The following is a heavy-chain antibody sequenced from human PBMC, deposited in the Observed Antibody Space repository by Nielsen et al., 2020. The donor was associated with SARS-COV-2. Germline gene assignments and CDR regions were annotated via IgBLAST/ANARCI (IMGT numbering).Heavy chain of an antibody. CDR3: ARDYLGSGSD. D-gene: IGHD3-10*01. J-gene: IGHJ4*02. CDR1: GYTFTGYY. Sequence: ASVKVSCKASGYTFTGYYIHWVRQAPGQGLEWMGRINPNTGDTNYAQKLQGRVTMTTDTSTSTAYMELRSLRSDDTAVYYCARDYLGSGSDWGQGTLVTVSS. V-gene: IGHV1-2*06. CDR2: INPNTGDT.